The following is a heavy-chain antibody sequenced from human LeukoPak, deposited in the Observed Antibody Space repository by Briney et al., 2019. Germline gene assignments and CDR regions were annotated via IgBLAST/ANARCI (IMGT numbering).Heavy chain of an antibody. CDR3: ARHGNSSGWYEGEGVDY. CDR2: IYYSGST. V-gene: IGHV4-59*08. D-gene: IGHD6-19*01. CDR1: GGSISSYY. Sequence: SETLSLTCTVSGGSISSYYWSWIRQPPGKGLEWIGYIYYSGSTNYSPSLKSRVTISVDTSKNQFSLKLSSVTAADTAVYYCARHGNSSGWYEGEGVDYWGQGTLVTVSS. J-gene: IGHJ4*02.